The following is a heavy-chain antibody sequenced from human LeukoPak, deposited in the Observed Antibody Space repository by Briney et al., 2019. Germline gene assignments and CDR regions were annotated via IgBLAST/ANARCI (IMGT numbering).Heavy chain of an antibody. J-gene: IGHJ5*02. CDR1: GGSISSSNW. Sequence: SGTLSLTCAVSGGSISSSNWWSWVRQPPGKGLEWIGEIYHGGSTNYSPSLKSRVTISVDKSNNQFSLKLTSVTAADTAVYYCARETYGFDPWGQGTLVTVSS. D-gene: IGHD3-16*01. V-gene: IGHV4-4*02. CDR3: ARETYGFDP. CDR2: IYHGGST.